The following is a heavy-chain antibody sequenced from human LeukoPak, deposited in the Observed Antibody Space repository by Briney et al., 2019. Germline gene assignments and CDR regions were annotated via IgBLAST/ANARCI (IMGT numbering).Heavy chain of an antibody. CDR2: IYYSGST. Sequence: PSETLSLTCAVYGGSFSGYYWGWIRQPPGKGLEWIGSIYYSGSTYYNPSLASRVTISIDSSKNQFSLKLSSVTAADTAVYYCARLPGYSYGYNEDWFDPWGQGTLVTVSS. V-gene: IGHV4-34*01. D-gene: IGHD5-18*01. J-gene: IGHJ5*02. CDR3: ARLPGYSYGYNEDWFDP. CDR1: GGSFSGYY.